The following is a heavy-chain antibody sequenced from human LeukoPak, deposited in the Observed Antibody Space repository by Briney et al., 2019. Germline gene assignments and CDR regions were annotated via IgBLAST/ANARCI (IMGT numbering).Heavy chain of an antibody. J-gene: IGHJ4*02. Sequence: PGGSLRLSCAASGFTFSSYAMGWVRQAPGKGLQWVSSISDRDGSTYYADSVKGRFTISRDNSKNTLYLQMNSLRAEDTAVYYCARDWGGYSNYAPDYWGQGTLVTVSS. CDR2: ISDRDGST. V-gene: IGHV3-23*01. D-gene: IGHD4-11*01. CDR1: GFTFSSYA. CDR3: ARDWGGYSNYAPDY.